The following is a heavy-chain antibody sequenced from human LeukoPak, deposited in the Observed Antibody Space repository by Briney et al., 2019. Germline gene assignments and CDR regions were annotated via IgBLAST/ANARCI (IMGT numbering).Heavy chain of an antibody. J-gene: IGHJ6*03. D-gene: IGHD3-9*01. CDR3: ARSILTGYPYYYMDV. CDR2: IYPGDSDT. Sequence: GESLKIPCKGSGYSFTSYWIGWVRQMPGKGLEWMGIIYPGDSDTRYSPSFQGQVTISADKSISTAYLQWSSLKASDTAMYYCARSILTGYPYYYMDVWGKGTTVTVSS. V-gene: IGHV5-51*01. CDR1: GYSFTSYW.